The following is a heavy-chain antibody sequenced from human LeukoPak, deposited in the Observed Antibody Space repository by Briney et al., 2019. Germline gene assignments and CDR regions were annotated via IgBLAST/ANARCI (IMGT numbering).Heavy chain of an antibody. D-gene: IGHD6-6*01. J-gene: IGHJ4*02. CDR2: VHYIGST. Sequence: SETLSLTCTVSGGSISSCSYYWGWIRQPPGKGLEWIGSVHYIGSTYYNPSLKSRVTISVDTSKTQFSLKLRSVTAADTALYYCARLYSSSVYFDYWGQETLVTVSS. CDR3: ARLYSSSVYFDY. CDR1: GGSISSCSYY. V-gene: IGHV4-39*01.